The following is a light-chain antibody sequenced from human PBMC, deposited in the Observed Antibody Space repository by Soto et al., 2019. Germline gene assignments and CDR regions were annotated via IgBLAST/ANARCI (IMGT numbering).Light chain of an antibody. Sequence: DIQMTQSPSTLSASVGDRVTITCRASQSISSWLAWYQQKPWKAPKPLIYDASSLESGVPSRFSGSGSGTEFTLTISSLQPDDFATYYCQQYNSYWPFGQGTKV. CDR2: DAS. J-gene: IGKJ1*01. CDR3: QQYNSYWP. V-gene: IGKV1-5*01. CDR1: QSISSW.